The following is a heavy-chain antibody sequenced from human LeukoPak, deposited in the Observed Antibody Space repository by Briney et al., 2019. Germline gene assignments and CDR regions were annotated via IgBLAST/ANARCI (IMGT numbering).Heavy chain of an antibody. D-gene: IGHD3-22*01. CDR2: ISSSSSSI. CDR1: RFTFSSYS. CDR3: ARASKYYYNSSGYPLDY. J-gene: IGHJ4*02. V-gene: IGHV3-21*01. Sequence: GGSLRLSCAASRFTFSSYSMIWVRQAPGKGLEWVSSISSSSSSIYYADSVKGRFTISRDNAKNSLYLQMNSLRAEDTAVYYCARASKYYYNSSGYPLDYWGQETLVTVSP.